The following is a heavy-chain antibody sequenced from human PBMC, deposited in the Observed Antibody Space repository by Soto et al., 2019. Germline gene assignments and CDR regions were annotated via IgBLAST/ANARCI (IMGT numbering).Heavy chain of an antibody. CDR1: GGTFSRSP. Sequence: QVQLVQSGAEVKQPGSSVKVSCKASGGTFSRSPISWVRQAPGQGLEWMGGIIPICGTGNFAQKFQGRVTITADVSTSTVYLGLSSLRSEDTAVYYCAREGTTVVTPAGCFDIWGQGTMVTVSS. J-gene: IGHJ3*02. D-gene: IGHD4-17*01. V-gene: IGHV1-69*01. CDR3: AREGTTVVTPAGCFDI. CDR2: IIPICGTG.